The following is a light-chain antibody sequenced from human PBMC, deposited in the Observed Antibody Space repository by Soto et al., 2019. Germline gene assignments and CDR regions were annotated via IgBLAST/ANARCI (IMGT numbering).Light chain of an antibody. CDR3: QQSYSTPRT. V-gene: IGKV1-9*01. CDR2: AAS. CDR1: QAISSY. J-gene: IGKJ1*01. Sequence: DIQLTQAPSFLSASAGDRVSITCRASQAISSYLAWYQQKPGRAPKLLIYAASTLQSGVPSRFSGSGSGTEFTLTITSLQPEDFATYYCQQSYSTPRTFGQGTKVDIK.